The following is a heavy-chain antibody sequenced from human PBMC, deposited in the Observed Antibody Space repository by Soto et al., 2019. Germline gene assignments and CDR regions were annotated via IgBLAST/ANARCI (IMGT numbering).Heavy chain of an antibody. CDR2: IMPIFRTP. CDR3: ARDNDRPQLGGNYYYVLDV. V-gene: IGHV1-69*12. CDR1: GGTFRNSA. J-gene: IGHJ6*02. D-gene: IGHD1-1*01. Sequence: QVQLEQSGAEVKKPGSSVKVSCKASGGTFRNSAINWVRQAPGQGLEWLGGIMPIFRTPDYSQKFQGRVTVTADESTSTAYMELRGLRSDDTAVYYCARDNDRPQLGGNYYYVLDVWGQGTTVTVSS.